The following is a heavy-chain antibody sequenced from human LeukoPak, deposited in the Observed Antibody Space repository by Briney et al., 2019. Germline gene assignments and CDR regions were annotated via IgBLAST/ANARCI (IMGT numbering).Heavy chain of an antibody. Sequence: SGGSLRLSCAASGFTFDDYAMHWVRQAPGMGLEWVSLISGDSDYTCYADSVKGRFTISRDNSKNSLYLQMNTLRTEDNALYYCAKGHGSRTGDFEYWGQGTLVTVSS. D-gene: IGHD3-10*01. V-gene: IGHV3-43*02. CDR1: GFTFDDYA. CDR2: ISGDSDYT. J-gene: IGHJ4*02. CDR3: AKGHGSRTGDFEY.